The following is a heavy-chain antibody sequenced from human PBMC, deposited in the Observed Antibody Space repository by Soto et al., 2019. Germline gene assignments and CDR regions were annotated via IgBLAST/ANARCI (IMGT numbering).Heavy chain of an antibody. V-gene: IGHV4-39*01. Sequence: PSETLSLTCTVSGGSISSSSYYWGWIRQPPGKGLEWIGSIYYSGSTYYNPSLKSRVTISVDTSKNQFSLKLSSVTAADTAVYYCASPGYSYGLSPSFYYWGQGTLVTVSS. CDR3: ASPGYSYGLSPSFYY. J-gene: IGHJ4*02. D-gene: IGHD5-18*01. CDR2: IYYSGST. CDR1: GGSISSSSYY.